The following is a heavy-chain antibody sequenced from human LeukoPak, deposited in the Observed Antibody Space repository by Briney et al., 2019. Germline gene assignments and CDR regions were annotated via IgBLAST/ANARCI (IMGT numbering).Heavy chain of an antibody. Sequence: GGSLRLSCAASGFTFSSYAMSWVRQAPGKGLEWVSATSATASNTYYADSVKGRFTISRDNSKSTLYLQMNNLRVDDTAVYYCAKDWYNSLNYFDYWGQGSLVTVSS. CDR3: AKDWYNSLNYFDY. CDR2: TSATASNT. J-gene: IGHJ4*02. CDR1: GFTFSSYA. V-gene: IGHV3-23*01. D-gene: IGHD1-1*01.